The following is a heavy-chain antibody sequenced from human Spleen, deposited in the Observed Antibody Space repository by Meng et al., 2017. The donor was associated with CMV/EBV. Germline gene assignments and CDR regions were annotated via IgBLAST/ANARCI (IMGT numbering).Heavy chain of an antibody. CDR3: AKDHYYYGMDV. CDR1: GGSISSGDYY. Sequence: SETLSLTCTVSGGSISSGDYYWSWIRQPPGKGLEWIGYIYYSGSTYYNPSLKSRVTISVDTSKNQFSLKLSSMTATDTAVYYCAKDHYYYGMDVCGQGTTVTVS. V-gene: IGHV4-30-4*08. J-gene: IGHJ6*02. CDR2: IYYSGST.